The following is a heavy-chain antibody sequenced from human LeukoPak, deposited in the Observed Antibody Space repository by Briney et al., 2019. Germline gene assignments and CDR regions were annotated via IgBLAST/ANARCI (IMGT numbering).Heavy chain of an antibody. CDR1: GGSVSSVSYY. D-gene: IGHD6-13*01. CDR2: IYYSGST. J-gene: IGHJ3*02. CDR3: AKTLAAAGAFDI. V-gene: IGHV4-61*01. Sequence: SETLSLTCTVSGGSVSSVSYYWSWIRQPPGKGLEWIGYIYYSGSTNYNPSLKSRVTISVDTSKNQFSLKLSSVTAADTAVYYCAKTLAAAGAFDIWGQGTMVTVSS.